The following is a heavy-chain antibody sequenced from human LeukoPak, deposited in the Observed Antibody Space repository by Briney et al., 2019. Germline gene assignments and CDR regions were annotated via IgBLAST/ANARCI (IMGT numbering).Heavy chain of an antibody. V-gene: IGHV3-64*01. CDR1: GFTFSSYA. J-gene: IGHJ4*02. D-gene: IGHD3-10*01. CDR2: ISSNGGST. CDR3: ARGTRGFDY. Sequence: GGSLRLSCAASGFTFSSYAMHGVRQAPGKGLEYVSAISSNGGSTYYANSVKGRFTISRDNSKNTLYLQMGSLRAEDMAVYYCARGTRGFDYWGQGTLVTVSS.